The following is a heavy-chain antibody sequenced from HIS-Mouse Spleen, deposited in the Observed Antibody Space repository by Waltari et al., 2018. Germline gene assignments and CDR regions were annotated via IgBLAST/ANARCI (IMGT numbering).Heavy chain of an antibody. D-gene: IGHD7-27*01. J-gene: IGHJ2*01. CDR1: GYTFTGYY. CDR3: ARDQGTGEWYFDL. Sequence: QVQLVQSGAEVKKPGASVEVSCKASGYTFTGYYMHWVRQAPGQGLEWRGGINPNRGGTNDAQKVQGRVTMTRDTSISTAYMELSRLRSDDTAVYYCARDQGTGEWYFDLWGRGTLVTVSS. V-gene: IGHV1-2*02. CDR2: INPNRGGT.